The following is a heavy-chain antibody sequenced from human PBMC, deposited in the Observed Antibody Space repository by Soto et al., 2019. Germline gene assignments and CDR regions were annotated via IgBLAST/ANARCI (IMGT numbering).Heavy chain of an antibody. CDR2: IYPGDSDT. Sequence: GESLKISCKGSGYTFTDYWIGWVRQLPGKGLEWMGIIYPGDSDTRYSPSFQGHVTITVDKSTSTAYLQWSRLKASDTAMYYCATFSDVWGQGTTVTVSS. CDR1: GYTFTDYW. CDR3: ATFSDV. J-gene: IGHJ6*02. V-gene: IGHV5-51*01.